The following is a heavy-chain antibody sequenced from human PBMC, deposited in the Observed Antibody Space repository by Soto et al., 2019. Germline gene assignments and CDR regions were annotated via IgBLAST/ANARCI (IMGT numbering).Heavy chain of an antibody. CDR3: APMGV. CDR2: ISVSDNST. CDR1: GFTFNSYS. Sequence: VVSLSLSCASSGFTFNSYSMSWVRQAPGKGLEWVSAISVSDNSTYYADSVKGRFTISRDNSKNTLYLQMSSLRADDTAVYYCAPMGVWGQGTTVNVS. V-gene: IGHV3-23*01. J-gene: IGHJ6*02.